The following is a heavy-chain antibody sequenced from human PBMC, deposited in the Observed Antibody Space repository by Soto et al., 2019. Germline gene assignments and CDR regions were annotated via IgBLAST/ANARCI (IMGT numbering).Heavy chain of an antibody. CDR1: GGSISIGGYY. V-gene: IGHV4-31*03. CDR2: IYNSGST. CDR3: ARSTGITTAITLGFED. D-gene: IGHD1-20*01. Sequence: SETLSLTCTVSGGSISIGGYYWSWIRQHPGKGLEWIGYIYNSGSTYYNPSLKSRVTISIDTSKNQFSLKLSSVTAADTAVYYCARSTGITTAITLGFEDWGQGTVVTVSS. J-gene: IGHJ4*02.